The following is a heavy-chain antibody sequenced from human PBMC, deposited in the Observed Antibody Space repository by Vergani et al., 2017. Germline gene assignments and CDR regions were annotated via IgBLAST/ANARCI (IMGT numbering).Heavy chain of an antibody. CDR2: IWYDGSNK. Sequence: VQLVESGGGLVQPGGSLRLSCAASGFTFSSYAMSWVRQAPGKGLEWVAVIWYDGSNKYYADSVKGRFTISRDNSKNTLYLQRNSLRAEDTAVYYCAKEWAYYGDYRYCDLWGRGTLVTVSS. CDR3: AKEWAYYGDYRYCDL. D-gene: IGHD4-17*01. V-gene: IGHV3-33*06. CDR1: GFTFSSYA. J-gene: IGHJ2*01.